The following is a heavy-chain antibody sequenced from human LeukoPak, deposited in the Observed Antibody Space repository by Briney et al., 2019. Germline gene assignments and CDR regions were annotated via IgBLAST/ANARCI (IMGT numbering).Heavy chain of an antibody. CDR2: IYDSGTT. CDR3: ATHRRSGSGGSENAFEI. D-gene: IGHD5-12*01. CDR1: GDSTSSSTYY. J-gene: IGHJ3*02. V-gene: IGHV4-39*01. Sequence: SETLSLTCTVSGDSTSSSTYYWDWIRQAPGKGREWLGNIYDSGTTHSHPSLRSRVTLSGNTSKNQFSLKLNSVTAADTAIYYCATHRRSGSGGSENAFEIWGQGTMVTVSS.